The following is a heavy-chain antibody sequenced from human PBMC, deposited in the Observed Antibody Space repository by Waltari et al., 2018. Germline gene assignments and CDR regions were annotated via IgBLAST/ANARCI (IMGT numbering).Heavy chain of an antibody. Sequence: QVQVQESGPGLVKPSETLSLTCRVSGGSVSSVRSYWTWIRRPPGKGLEWIGYIYIGWTIKYHPSLKSRVTMSLDTSKNEVSLRLSSVTADDTAVYYCARAVGSGDFYYMDVWGNGTTITVSS. CDR2: IYIGWTI. V-gene: IGHV4-61*01. J-gene: IGHJ6*03. CDR1: GGSVSSVRSY. D-gene: IGHD2-2*01. CDR3: ARAVGSGDFYYMDV.